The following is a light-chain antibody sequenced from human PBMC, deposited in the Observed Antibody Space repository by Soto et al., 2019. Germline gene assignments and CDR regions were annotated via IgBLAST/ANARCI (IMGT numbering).Light chain of an antibody. CDR3: MQGTHWPIT. CDR2: KVS. Sequence: GVMTQYPLSLPVTLGQPASISCRSNQSLVHSDGIAYFSWFQQRPGRSPRRLIYKVSNRDSGVPARFSGSGSGTDFALKISRVEAEDVGVYYCMQGTHWPITFGQGTRLEIK. J-gene: IGKJ5*01. V-gene: IGKV2-30*02. CDR1: QSLVHSDGIAY.